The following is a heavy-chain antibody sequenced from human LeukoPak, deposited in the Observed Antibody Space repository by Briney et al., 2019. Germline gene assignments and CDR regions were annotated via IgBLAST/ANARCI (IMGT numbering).Heavy chain of an antibody. D-gene: IGHD5-18*01. CDR2: ISNDGINK. V-gene: IGHV3-30-3*01. CDR1: GFTFSTYY. Sequence: PGGSLRLSYAAFGFTFSTYYMNWVRQAPGKGLEWVTLISNDGINKYYADSVKGRFTISRDNSKNTLSLQMNSLRVEDTAIYYCATLFVATAPPDYWGQGTLVTVSS. J-gene: IGHJ4*02. CDR3: ATLFVATAPPDY.